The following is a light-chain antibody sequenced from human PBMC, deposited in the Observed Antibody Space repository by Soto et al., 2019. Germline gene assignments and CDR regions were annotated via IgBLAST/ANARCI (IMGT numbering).Light chain of an antibody. CDR1: QDIGNS. V-gene: IGKV1-33*01. CDR2: DSN. Sequence: DIQMTQSPPSLSASVGDRVTITCQASQDIGNSLNWYQHKPGKAPKLVIYDSNNLETRGPTKFNGSGYGTDFTFTISSLRPEDIATYYCQKSDHLPLFGPGTKVDIK. CDR3: QKSDHLPL. J-gene: IGKJ3*01.